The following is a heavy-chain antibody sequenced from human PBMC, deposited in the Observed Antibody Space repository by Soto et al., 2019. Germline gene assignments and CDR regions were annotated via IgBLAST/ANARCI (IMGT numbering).Heavy chain of an antibody. CDR2: ISSSSSTI. J-gene: IGHJ4*02. D-gene: IGHD2-21*02. V-gene: IGHV3-48*02. CDR3: ARAIYIVVVAVPSDY. Sequence: EVQLVESGGGLVQPGGSLRLSCAASGFTFSSYSMNWVRQAPGKGLEWVSYISSSSSTIYYADSVKGRFTISRDNAKNSLDLQMNSLRDEDTAVYYCARAIYIVVVAVPSDYWGQGTLVTVSS. CDR1: GFTFSSYS.